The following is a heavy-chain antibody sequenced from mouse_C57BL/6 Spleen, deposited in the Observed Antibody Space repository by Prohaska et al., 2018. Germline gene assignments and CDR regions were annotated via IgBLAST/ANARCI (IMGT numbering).Heavy chain of an antibody. Sequence: QVQLQQSGAELVKPGASVKISCKASGYAFSSYWMNWVKQRPGKGLEWIGQIYPGDGDTNYNGKCKGKATLTADKSSSTAYMQLSSLTSEDSAVYFCARCDYDYVRFDYWGQGTTLTVSS. D-gene: IGHD2-4*01. J-gene: IGHJ2*01. V-gene: IGHV1-80*01. CDR3: ARCDYDYVRFDY. CDR2: IYPGDGDT. CDR1: GYAFSSYW.